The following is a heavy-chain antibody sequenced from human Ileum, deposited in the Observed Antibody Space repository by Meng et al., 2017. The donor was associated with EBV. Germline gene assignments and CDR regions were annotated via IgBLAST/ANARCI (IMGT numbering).Heavy chain of an antibody. V-gene: IGHV6-1*01. CDR2: IYYRSKWYN. D-gene: IGHD3-22*01. CDR1: GDSVSSNSAA. Sequence: HLQPSGSGLVKPSQTLSPTGAISGDSVSSNSAAWNWIRQSPSRGLEWLGRIYYRSKWYNDYAVSVKSRITINPDTSKNQFSLQLNSVTPEDTAVYYCARDSSSSAYSPFDYWGQGTLVTVSS. J-gene: IGHJ4*02. CDR3: ARDSSSSAYSPFDY.